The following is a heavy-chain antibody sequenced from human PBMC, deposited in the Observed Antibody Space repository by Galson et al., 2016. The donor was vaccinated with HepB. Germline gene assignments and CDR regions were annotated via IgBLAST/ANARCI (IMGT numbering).Heavy chain of an antibody. V-gene: IGHV4-59*01. D-gene: IGHD4-17*01. CDR2: IYYSGST. CDR3: ARDSPTVPNAFDI. J-gene: IGHJ3*02. CDR1: GGSITSYY. Sequence: SETLSLTCTVSGGSITSYYWNWIRQPPGKGLEWLGYIYYSGSTNYNPSLKSRVTISVDTSKKQFSLKLSSVTAADTAVYYCARDSPTVPNAFDIWGQGTMVTVSS.